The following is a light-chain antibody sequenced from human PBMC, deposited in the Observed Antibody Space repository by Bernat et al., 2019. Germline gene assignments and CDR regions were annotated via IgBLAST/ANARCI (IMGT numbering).Light chain of an antibody. CDR3: QQYKTYLGA. V-gene: IGKV1-5*03. CDR1: QSISSW. CDR2: KAS. J-gene: IGKJ1*01. Sequence: DIQMTQSPSTLSASVGDRVTITCRASQSISSWLAWYQQKPGKAPKLLIYKASSLESGVPSRFSGSGSGTEFTLTITNLQPDDFATYYCQQYKTYLGAFGQGTKVEIK.